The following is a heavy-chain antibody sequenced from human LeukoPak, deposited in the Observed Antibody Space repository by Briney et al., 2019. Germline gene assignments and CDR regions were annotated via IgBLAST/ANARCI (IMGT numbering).Heavy chain of an antibody. J-gene: IGHJ4*02. Sequence: GGSLRLSCVVSGFTVSNNYMSWVRQAPRKGLEWVSLIYSGGSTYYADSVKGRFTISRDNSKNTVYLQMNSLRAEDTAVYYCAKGHYYGSGSLDYWGQGTLVTVSS. CDR1: GFTVSNNY. CDR2: IYSGGST. D-gene: IGHD3-10*01. V-gene: IGHV3-53*01. CDR3: AKGHYYGSGSLDY.